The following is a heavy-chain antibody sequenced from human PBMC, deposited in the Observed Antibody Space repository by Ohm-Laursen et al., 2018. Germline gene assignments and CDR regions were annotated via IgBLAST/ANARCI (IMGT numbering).Heavy chain of an antibody. Sequence: SLRLSCAASGFTFDDCAMHWVRQPPGKGLEWVSGISWNSGSIGYADSVKGRFTISRDNAKNSLYLQMDSLRAEDTALYYCAKSGGLDIVAAMEKWGQGTLVTVSS. D-gene: IGHD5-12*01. V-gene: IGHV3-9*01. CDR2: ISWNSGSI. CDR1: GFTFDDCA. J-gene: IGHJ4*02. CDR3: AKSGGLDIVAAMEK.